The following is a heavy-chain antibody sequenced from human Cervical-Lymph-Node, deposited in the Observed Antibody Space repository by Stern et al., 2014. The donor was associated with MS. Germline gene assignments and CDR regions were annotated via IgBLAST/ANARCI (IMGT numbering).Heavy chain of an antibody. V-gene: IGHV2-5*02. CDR1: GFSVRTSGVG. CDR3: VHSIAMAGTDAFDI. Sequence: QVTLKESGPTLVKPTQTLTLTCTFSGFSVRTSGVGVGWIRQPPGKALEWLALVYGDDDKRYSTSLKSRITITKAASKNQVVLTMTNMDPVDTATYYCVHSIAMAGTDAFDIWGQGTMVTVSS. J-gene: IGHJ3*02. CDR2: VYGDDDK. D-gene: IGHD6-19*01.